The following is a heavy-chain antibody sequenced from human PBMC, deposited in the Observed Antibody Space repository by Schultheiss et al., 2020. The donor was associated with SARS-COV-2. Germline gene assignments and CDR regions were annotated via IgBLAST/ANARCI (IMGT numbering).Heavy chain of an antibody. CDR2: INHSGST. CDR3: ARGGICSSTSCNYWFDP. CDR1: GGSFSGYY. J-gene: IGHJ5*02. Sequence: SETLSLTCAVYGGSFSGYYWSWIRQPPGKGLEWIGEINHSGSTNYNPSLKSRVTISVDTSKNQFSLKLSSVTAADTAVYYCARGGICSSTSCNYWFDPWGQGTLVTVSS. D-gene: IGHD2-2*01. V-gene: IGHV4-34*01.